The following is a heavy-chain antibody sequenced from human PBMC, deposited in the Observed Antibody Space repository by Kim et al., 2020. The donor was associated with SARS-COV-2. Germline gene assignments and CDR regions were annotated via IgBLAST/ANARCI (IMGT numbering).Heavy chain of an antibody. J-gene: IGHJ4*02. CDR3: ARHGSSGYYYGY. CDR2: IYYSGST. V-gene: IGHV4-39*01. Sequence: SETLSLTCTVSGGSISSSSYYWGWIRQPPGKGLEWIGSIYYSGSTYYNPSLKSRVTISVDTSKNQFSLKLSSVTAADTAVYNCARHGSSGYYYGYWGQGTLVTVSS. CDR1: GGSISSSSYY. D-gene: IGHD3-22*01.